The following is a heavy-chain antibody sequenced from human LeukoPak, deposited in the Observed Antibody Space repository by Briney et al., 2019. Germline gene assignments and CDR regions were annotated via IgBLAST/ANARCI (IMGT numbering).Heavy chain of an antibody. Sequence: GGSLRLSCAASGFTFSSYAMHWVRQAPGMGLEWVAVISYDGSNKYYADSVKGRFTISRDNSKNTLYLQMNSLRAEDTAVYYCAKVVSIPLTRRADFDYWGQGTLVTVSS. D-gene: IGHD3-3*02. CDR3: AKVVSIPLTRRADFDY. CDR1: GFTFSSYA. J-gene: IGHJ4*02. V-gene: IGHV3-30-3*01. CDR2: ISYDGSNK.